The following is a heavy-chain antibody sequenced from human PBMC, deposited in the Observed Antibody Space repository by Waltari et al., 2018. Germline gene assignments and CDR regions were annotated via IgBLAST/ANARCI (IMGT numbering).Heavy chain of an antibody. J-gene: IGHJ4*02. V-gene: IGHV4-38-2*01. CDR3: ARLIYDILTGLNFDY. D-gene: IGHD3-9*01. Sequence: SETLSLTCAVSGYSISSGYYWGWIRQPPGKGLEWIGSIYHSGSTYYNPSLKSRVTISVDTSKNQFSLKLSSVTAADTAVYYCARLIYDILTGLNFDYWGQGTLVTVSS. CDR1: GYSISSGYY. CDR2: IYHSGST.